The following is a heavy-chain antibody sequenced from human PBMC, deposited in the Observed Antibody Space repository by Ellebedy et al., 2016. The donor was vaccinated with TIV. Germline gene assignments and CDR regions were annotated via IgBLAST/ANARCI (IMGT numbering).Heavy chain of an antibody. CDR3: ARAAVRGYYVFDS. Sequence: PGGSLRLSCAASGFTFSSYWMHRVRQAPGKGLVWVSHINNDGSNTNYADSVKGRFTASRDNAKKTLYLQMNSLRAEDSAVYYCARAAVRGYYVFDSWGQGTLVTVYS. CDR2: INNDGSNT. J-gene: IGHJ4*02. V-gene: IGHV3-74*01. D-gene: IGHD3-22*01. CDR1: GFTFSSYW.